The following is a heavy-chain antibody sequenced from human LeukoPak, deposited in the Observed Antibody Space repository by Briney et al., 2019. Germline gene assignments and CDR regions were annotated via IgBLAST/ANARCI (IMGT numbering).Heavy chain of an antibody. J-gene: IGHJ4*02. Sequence: SETLSLTCTVSGGSISSSSYYWGWIRQPPGKGLEWIGSIYYSGSTYYNPSLKSRVTISVDTSKNQFSLKLSSVTAADTAVYYCARAGGIPSITIFGVVIIPPPDFDYWGQGTLVTVSS. D-gene: IGHD3-3*01. V-gene: IGHV4-39*07. CDR3: ARAGGIPSITIFGVVIIPPPDFDY. CDR2: IYYSGST. CDR1: GGSISSSSYY.